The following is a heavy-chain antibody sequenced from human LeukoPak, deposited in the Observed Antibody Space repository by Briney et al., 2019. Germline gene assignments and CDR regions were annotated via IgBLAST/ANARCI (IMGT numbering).Heavy chain of an antibody. Sequence: PGRSLRLSCAASGFTFSSYSMDWVRQAPGKGLEWVSSISSSSSYIYYADSVKGRFTISRDNAKNSLYLQMNSLRAEDTAVYYCASWRKEVDYWGQGTLVTVSS. J-gene: IGHJ4*02. CDR1: GFTFSSYS. V-gene: IGHV3-21*01. CDR3: ASWRKEVDY. CDR2: ISSSSSYI. D-gene: IGHD1-14*01.